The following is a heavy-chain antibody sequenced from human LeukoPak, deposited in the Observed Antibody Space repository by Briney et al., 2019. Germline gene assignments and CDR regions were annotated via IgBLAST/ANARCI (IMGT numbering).Heavy chain of an antibody. J-gene: IGHJ6*03. D-gene: IGHD6-6*01. CDR2: IYYSGST. CDR1: GGSISSYY. CDR3: ARSPYSSSLRANYYYMDV. V-gene: IGHV4-59*01. Sequence: SSETLSLTCTVSGGSISSYYWSWIRQPPGKGLEWIGYIYYSGSTNYNPSLKSRVTISVDTSKNQFSLKLSSVTAADTAVYYCARSPYSSSLRANYYYMDVWGKGTTVTVSS.